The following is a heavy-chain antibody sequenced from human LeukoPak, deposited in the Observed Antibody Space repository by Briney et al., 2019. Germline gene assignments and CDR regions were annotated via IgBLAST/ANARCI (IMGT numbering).Heavy chain of an antibody. J-gene: IGHJ4*02. V-gene: IGHV3-23*01. CDR2: ISGSGGST. CDR3: ARARYGSGSGYFDY. Sequence: GGSLRLSCAASRFTFSSYAMSWVRQAPGKGLEWVSAISGSGGSTYYADSVKGRFTISRDNSKNTLYLQMNSLRAEDTAVYYCARARYGSGSGYFDYWGQGTLVTVSS. CDR1: RFTFSSYA. D-gene: IGHD3-10*01.